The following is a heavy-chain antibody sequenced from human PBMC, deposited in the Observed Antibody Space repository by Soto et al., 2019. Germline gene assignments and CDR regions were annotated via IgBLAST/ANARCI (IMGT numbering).Heavy chain of an antibody. CDR3: AKDSCFLRSGGSCYFDAFDI. D-gene: IGHD2-15*01. Sequence: GGSLRLSCAASGFTFSSYAMSWVRQAPGKGLEWVSAISGSGGSTYYADSVKGRFTISRDNSKNTLYLQMNSLRAEDTAVYYCAKDSCFLRSGGSCYFDAFDIWGQGTMVTVSS. V-gene: IGHV3-23*01. CDR1: GFTFSSYA. J-gene: IGHJ3*02. CDR2: ISGSGGST.